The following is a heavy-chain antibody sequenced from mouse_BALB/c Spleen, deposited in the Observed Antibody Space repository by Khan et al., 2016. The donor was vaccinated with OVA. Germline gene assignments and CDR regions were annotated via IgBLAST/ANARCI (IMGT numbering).Heavy chain of an antibody. D-gene: IGHD2-1*01. V-gene: IGHV1-54*01. CDR2: INPGSGNT. J-gene: IGHJ3*01. CDR1: GYAFTDYL. CDR3: ARGGYGTLAY. Sequence: VQLQQSGAELVRPGTSVKVSCKASGYAFTDYLIEWVKQRPGQGLEWIGVINPGSGNTNYNEQFKGKATLTADKSSSTAYMQLSSLTSDDSAVYFCARGGYGTLAYWGQGTPVTVS.